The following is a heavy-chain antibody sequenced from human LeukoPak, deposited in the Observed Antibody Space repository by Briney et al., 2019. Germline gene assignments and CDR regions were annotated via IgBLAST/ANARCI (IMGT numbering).Heavy chain of an antibody. CDR3: AREYFSANYFFYYMDV. V-gene: IGHV4-38-2*02. CDR2: FYHSGST. D-gene: IGHD3-3*01. J-gene: IGHJ6*03. Sequence: SETLSLTCTVSGYSISSAYYWGWIRQPPGKGLEWFGSFYHSGSTYYNPSLKSRVTISIDTSKNQFSLKLNSVTAADTAVYYCAREYFSANYFFYYMDVWGTGTTVTVSS. CDR1: GYSISSAYY.